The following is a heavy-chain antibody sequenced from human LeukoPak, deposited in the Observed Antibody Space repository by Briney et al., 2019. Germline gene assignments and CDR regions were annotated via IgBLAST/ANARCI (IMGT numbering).Heavy chain of an antibody. CDR1: GFTFSSYA. CDR2: IWYDGSNK. Sequence: GGSLRLSCAASGFTFSSYAMHWVRQAPGKGLEWVAVIWYDGSNKYYADSVKGRFTISRDNSKNTLYLQMNSLRAEDTAVYYCGENKERAAPKGGLWFGGQGTTVTVPS. J-gene: IGHJ6*02. CDR3: GENKERAAPKGGLWF. D-gene: IGHD2-21*01. V-gene: IGHV3-33*08.